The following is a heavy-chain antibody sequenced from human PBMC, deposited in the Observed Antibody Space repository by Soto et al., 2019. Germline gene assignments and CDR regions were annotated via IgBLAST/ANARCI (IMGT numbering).Heavy chain of an antibody. CDR1: GYTFTSYA. CDR3: ARAGVCSGGSCYSAPYGMDV. Sequence: GASVKVSCKASGYTFTSYAMHWVRQAPGQRLEWMGWINAGNGNTKYSQKFQGRVTITRDTSASTAYMELSSLRSEDTAVYYCARAGVCSGGSCYSAPYGMDVWGQGTTVTVSS. CDR2: INAGNGNT. D-gene: IGHD2-15*01. J-gene: IGHJ6*02. V-gene: IGHV1-3*01.